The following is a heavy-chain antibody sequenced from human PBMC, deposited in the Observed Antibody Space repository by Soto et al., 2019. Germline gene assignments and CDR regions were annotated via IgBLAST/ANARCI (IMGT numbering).Heavy chain of an antibody. Sequence: VLLVESGGGLVKPGGSLRLSCAGSGFTFSSYMMNWVRQAPGKGLEWVASISTGSSYIYYADALKGRFTISRDDAKSPVYLQMNSLRDKDTGVYYCVRDSLMRTSWGQGTRVTVSS. CDR1: GFTFSSYM. J-gene: IGHJ5*02. CDR2: ISTGSSYI. V-gene: IGHV3-21*02. D-gene: IGHD2-8*01. CDR3: VRDSLMRTS.